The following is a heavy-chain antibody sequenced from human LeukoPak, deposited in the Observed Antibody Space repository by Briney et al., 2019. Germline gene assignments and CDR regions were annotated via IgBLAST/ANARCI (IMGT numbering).Heavy chain of an antibody. V-gene: IGHV3-9*01. CDR3: AKSMVRNVRQYWYFDL. J-gene: IGHJ2*01. Sequence: GGSLRLSCAASGFTFDDYAMPWVRHAPGKGLEWVSGISWNSGSIVYADSVKGRFTISRDNAKNSLYLQMNSLRAEDTALYYCAKSMVRNVRQYWYFDLWGRGTLVTVSS. CDR1: GFTFDDYA. D-gene: IGHD3-10*01. CDR2: ISWNSGSI.